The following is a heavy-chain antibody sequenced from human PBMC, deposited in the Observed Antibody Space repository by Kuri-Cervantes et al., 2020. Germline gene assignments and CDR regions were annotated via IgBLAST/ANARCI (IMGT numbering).Heavy chain of an antibody. CDR1: GHTLTELS. D-gene: IGHD1-20*01. CDR2: FDPEDGET. CDR3: ATAVTGLSPGHEAFDI. V-gene: IGHV1-24*01. Sequence: AAVKVSCKGAGHTLTELSMHWVRQAPGKGLEGRGGFDPEDGETIYAQKFQGRVTMTEDTSTDTAYMELISLRSEDTAVYYCATAVTGLSPGHEAFDIWGQGTMVTVSS. J-gene: IGHJ3*02.